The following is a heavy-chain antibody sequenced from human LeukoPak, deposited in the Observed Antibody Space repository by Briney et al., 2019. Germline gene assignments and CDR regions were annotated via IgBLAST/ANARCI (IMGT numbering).Heavy chain of an antibody. Sequence: SGGSLRLSCAASGFTFSSYSMNWVRQAPGKGLEWVSSISSSSSYIYYADSVKGRFTISRDNAKNSLYLQMNSLRAEDTAVYYCARVGGDILTGYPDGDNWFDPWGQGTLVTVSS. D-gene: IGHD3-9*01. CDR3: ARVGGDILTGYPDGDNWFDP. CDR2: ISSSSSYI. J-gene: IGHJ5*02. V-gene: IGHV3-21*01. CDR1: GFTFSSYS.